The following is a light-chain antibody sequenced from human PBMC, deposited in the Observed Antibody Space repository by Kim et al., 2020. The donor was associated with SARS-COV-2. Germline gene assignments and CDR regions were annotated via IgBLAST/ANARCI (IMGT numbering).Light chain of an antibody. CDR2: WGS. Sequence: DIVMTQSPDSLAVSLGERATINCKSSQSVLSRSNNRNFLAWYQQKPRQPPKLLIYWGSARESGVPDRFSGSGSGTDFTLTISSLQAEDVAVYYCQQYSVSLPTFGGGTKLEI. CDR1: QSVLSRSNNRNF. V-gene: IGKV4-1*01. CDR3: QQYSVSLPT. J-gene: IGKJ4*01.